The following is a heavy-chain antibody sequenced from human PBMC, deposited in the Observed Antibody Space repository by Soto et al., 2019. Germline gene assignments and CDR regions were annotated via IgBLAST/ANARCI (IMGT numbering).Heavy chain of an antibody. V-gene: IGHV1-18*01. J-gene: IGHJ4*02. Sequence: ASVKVSCKASGYTFTSYGISWVRQAPGQGLEWMGWISAYNGNTNYAQKLQGRVTMTTDTSTGTAYMELRSLRSEDTAVYYCATYGSGSYYGPFDYWGQGTLFTVSS. CDR1: GYTFTSYG. CDR2: ISAYNGNT. CDR3: ATYGSGSYYGPFDY. D-gene: IGHD3-10*01.